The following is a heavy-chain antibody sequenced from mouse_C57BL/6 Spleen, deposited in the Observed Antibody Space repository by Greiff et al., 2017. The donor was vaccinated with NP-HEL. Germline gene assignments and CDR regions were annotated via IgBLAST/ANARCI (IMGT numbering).Heavy chain of an antibody. V-gene: IGHV3-8*01. D-gene: IGHD4-1*01. CDR1: GYSITSDY. CDR2: ISYSGST. J-gene: IGHJ1*03. Sequence: DVKLVESGPGLAKPSQTLSLTCSVTGYSITSDYWNWIRKFPGNKLEYMGYISYSGSTYYNPSLKSRISITRDTSKNQYYLQLNSVTTEDTATYYCARCSTGTDGYFDVWGTGTTVTVSS. CDR3: ARCSTGTDGYFDV.